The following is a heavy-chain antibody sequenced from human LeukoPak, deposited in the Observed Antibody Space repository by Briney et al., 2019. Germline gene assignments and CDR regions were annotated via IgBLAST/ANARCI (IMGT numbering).Heavy chain of an antibody. V-gene: IGHV4-34*01. Sequence: SETLSLTCAVYGGSFSGYHWNWIRQPPGKGLEWIGEIDHSGSTNYNPSLKSRVTISVDTSKNQFSLKLSSVTAADTAVYYCARERYYDSSALRGRGFDYWGQGTLVTVSS. CDR3: ARERYYDSSALRGRGFDY. J-gene: IGHJ4*02. D-gene: IGHD3-22*01. CDR1: GGSFSGYH. CDR2: IDHSGST.